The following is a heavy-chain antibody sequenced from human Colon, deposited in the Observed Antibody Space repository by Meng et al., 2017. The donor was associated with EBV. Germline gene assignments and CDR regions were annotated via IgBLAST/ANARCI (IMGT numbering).Heavy chain of an antibody. J-gene: IGHJ5*02. CDR2: TYSGGST. CDR3: AINLNAGPSENRFDP. D-gene: IGHD1-1*01. Sequence: PLGEVGAGVVPACGSLRLPFTAAGFTVMSKYIGWGRQAPGKGLGGVSVTYSGGSTNYADSVKGRFTISRDNSKNTVSLQMNSLKDEDTAVDYCAINLNAGPSENRFDPWGQGTLVTVSS. V-gene: IGHV3-53*01. CDR1: GFTVMSKY.